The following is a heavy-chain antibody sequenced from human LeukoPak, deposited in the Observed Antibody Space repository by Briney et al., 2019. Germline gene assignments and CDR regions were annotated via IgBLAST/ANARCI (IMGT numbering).Heavy chain of an antibody. V-gene: IGHV3-23*01. Sequence: PGGSLRLSCAASGFTFGTYAMSWVRQAPGKRLEWVSAISGSGGRTYSADSVKGRFTISRDNSKSTLYLQMNSLRAEDTAVYYCAKEKYSSGFFDYWGQGTLVTVSS. J-gene: IGHJ4*02. D-gene: IGHD6-19*01. CDR1: GFTFGTYA. CDR3: AKEKYSSGFFDY. CDR2: ISGSGGRT.